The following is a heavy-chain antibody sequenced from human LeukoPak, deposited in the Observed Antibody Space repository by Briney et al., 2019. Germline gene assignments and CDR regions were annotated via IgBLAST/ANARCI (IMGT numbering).Heavy chain of an antibody. V-gene: IGHV3-49*03. D-gene: IGHD3-22*01. Sequence: GGSLRLSCTASGFTFGDYAMSWFRQAPGKGLEWVGFIRSKAYGGTTEYAASVKGRFTISRDDSKSIAYLQMNRLKTEDTAVYYCTRDPAYYYDSSGYPLNWFDPWGQGTLVTVSS. J-gene: IGHJ5*02. CDR3: TRDPAYYYDSSGYPLNWFDP. CDR2: IRSKAYGGTT. CDR1: GFTFGDYA.